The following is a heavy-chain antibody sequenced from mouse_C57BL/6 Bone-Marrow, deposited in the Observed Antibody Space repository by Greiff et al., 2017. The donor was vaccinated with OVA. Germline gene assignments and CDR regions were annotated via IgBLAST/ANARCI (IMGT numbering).Heavy chain of an antibody. V-gene: IGHV5-17*01. CDR1: GFTFSDYG. CDR3: ARPATTVNYYAMDY. J-gene: IGHJ4*01. D-gene: IGHD1-1*01. CDR2: ISSGSSTI. Sequence: EVNVVESGGGLVKPGGSLKLSCAASGFTFSDYGMHWVRQAPEKGLEWVAYISSGSSTIYYADTVKGRFTISRDNAKNTLFLQMTSLRSEDTAMYYCARPATTVNYYAMDYWGQGTSVTVSS.